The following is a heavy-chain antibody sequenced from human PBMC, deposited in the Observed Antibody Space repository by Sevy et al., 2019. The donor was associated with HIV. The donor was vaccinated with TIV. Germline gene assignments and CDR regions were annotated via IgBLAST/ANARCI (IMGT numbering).Heavy chain of an antibody. J-gene: IGHJ4*02. Sequence: GGSLRLSCAASGFSLDDYAMHWVRQSSGKGLEWVAGISWNSGSIGYADTVKGRFTISRDNARKTLYLQMNNMRSEDSALYYCASDIGAGSNSETSSPPFFFYYFDSWGQGTLVTVSS. V-gene: IGHV3-9*01. CDR2: ISWNSGSI. CDR1: GFSLDDYA. CDR3: ASDIGAGSNSETSSPPFFFYYFDS. D-gene: IGHD1-26*01.